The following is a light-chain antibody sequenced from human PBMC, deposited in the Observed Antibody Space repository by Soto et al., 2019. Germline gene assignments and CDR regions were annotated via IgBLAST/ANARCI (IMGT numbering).Light chain of an antibody. Sequence: QSVLTQPPSASGTPGQRVTISCSGSRASIGSNTVTWYQHLPGAAPKLLVYNNNQRPSGVPDRFSGSKSDTSASLAISGLQFEDEAVYYCAAWDDSLSGPVFGGGTQLTVL. CDR3: AAWDDSLSGPV. CDR2: NNN. V-gene: IGLV1-44*01. CDR1: RASIGSNT. J-gene: IGLJ3*02.